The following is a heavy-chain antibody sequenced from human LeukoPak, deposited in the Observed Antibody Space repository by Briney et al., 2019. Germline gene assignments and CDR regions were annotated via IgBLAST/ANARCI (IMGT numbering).Heavy chain of an antibody. CDR3: VTESLDPGTPRVDFEY. V-gene: IGHV3-15*01. CDR1: GFTFSDAW. J-gene: IGHJ4*02. D-gene: IGHD3-10*01. CDR2: IKIKADGGTV. Sequence: GGSLRLSCAASGFTFSDAWMTWVRQAPGKGLEWVGRIKIKADGGTVEYAAPVKGRFTISRDDSANTVYLQMNSLKAEDTAVYYCVTESLDPGTPRVDFEYWGQGTLVTVSS.